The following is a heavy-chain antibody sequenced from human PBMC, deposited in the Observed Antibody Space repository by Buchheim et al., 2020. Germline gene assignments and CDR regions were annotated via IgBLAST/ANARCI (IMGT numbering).Heavy chain of an antibody. CDR3: ARDIPRSASDFDY. V-gene: IGHV3-7*01. CDR1: GFIFHNYW. D-gene: IGHD3-3*01. Sequence: EVQLVESGGGLVQPGGSLRLSCAASGFIFHNYWMRWVRQAPGKGLEWVANIKDDGTDENYVDSVKGRFTIFRDNSKDSLYLQKNSLRDEAAAVYYCARDIPRSASDFDYWGQGTL. J-gene: IGHJ4*02. CDR2: IKDDGTDE.